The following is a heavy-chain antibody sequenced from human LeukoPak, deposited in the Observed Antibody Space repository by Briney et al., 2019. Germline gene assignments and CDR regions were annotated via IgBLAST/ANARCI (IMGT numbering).Heavy chain of an antibody. CDR3: AKEYEKGVVEIYGMDV. Sequence: PGGSLRPSCAASGFTFSSYAMSWVRQAPGKGLEWVSAISGSGGSTYYADSVKGRFTISRDNSKNTLYLQMNSLRAEDTAVYYCAKEYEKGVVEIYGMDVWGQGTTVTVSS. D-gene: IGHD1-1*01. CDR1: GFTFSSYA. J-gene: IGHJ6*02. V-gene: IGHV3-23*01. CDR2: ISGSGGST.